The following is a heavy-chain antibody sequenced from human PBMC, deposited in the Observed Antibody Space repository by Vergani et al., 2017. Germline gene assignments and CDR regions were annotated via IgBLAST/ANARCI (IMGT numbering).Heavy chain of an antibody. CDR2: ISWNSGSI. V-gene: IGHV3-9*01. CDR1: GFTFDDYA. J-gene: IGHJ5*02. Sequence: VQLVESGGGLVQPGRSLRLSCAASGFTFDDYAMHWVRQAPGKGLEWVSGISWNSGSIGYADSVKGRFTISRDNAKNSLYLQMNSLRAEDTALYYCAKSGGGYSSGWYDTWGQGTLVTVSS. D-gene: IGHD6-19*01. CDR3: AKSGGGYSSGWYDT.